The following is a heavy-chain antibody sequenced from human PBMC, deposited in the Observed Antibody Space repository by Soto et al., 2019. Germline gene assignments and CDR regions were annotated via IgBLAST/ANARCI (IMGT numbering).Heavy chain of an antibody. V-gene: IGHV3-64D*06. Sequence: PGGSLRLSCSASGFTFSSYAMHWVRQAPGKGLEYVSAISSNGGSTYYADSVKGRFTISRDNSKNTLYLQMSSLRAEDTAVYYCVKDPTLNYYASSGYYAPDPWGQGTMVTVCS. D-gene: IGHD3-22*01. J-gene: IGHJ5*02. CDR2: ISSNGGST. CDR3: VKDPTLNYYASSGYYAPDP. CDR1: GFTFSSYA.